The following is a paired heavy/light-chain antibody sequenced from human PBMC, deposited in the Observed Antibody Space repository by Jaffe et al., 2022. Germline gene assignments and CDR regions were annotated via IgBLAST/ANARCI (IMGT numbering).Heavy chain of an antibody. J-gene: IGHJ5*02. CDR3: ATEVEGYGDYVPTYWFDP. Sequence: EVQLVQSGAEVKKPGATVKISCKVSGYTFTDYYMHWVQQAPGKGLEWMGLVDPEDGETIYAEKFQGRVTITADTSTDTAYMELSSLRSEDTAVYYCATEVEGYGDYVPTYWFDPWGQGTLVTVSS. V-gene: IGHV1-69-2*01. CDR1: GYTFTDYY. D-gene: IGHD4-17*01. CDR2: VDPEDGET.
Light chain of an antibody. CDR2: EGS. Sequence: QSALTQPASVSGSPGQSITISCTGTSSDVGSYNLVSWYQQHPGKAPKLMIYEGSKRPSGVSNRFSGSKSGNTASLTISGLQAEDEADYYCCSYAGSRVFGGGTKLTVL. CDR1: SSDVGSYNL. CDR3: CSYAGSRV. J-gene: IGLJ3*02. V-gene: IGLV2-23*01.